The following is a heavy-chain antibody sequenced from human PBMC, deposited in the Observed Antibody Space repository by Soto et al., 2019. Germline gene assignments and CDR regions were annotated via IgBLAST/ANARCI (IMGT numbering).Heavy chain of an antibody. J-gene: IGHJ3*02. V-gene: IGHV3-72*01. CDR1: GFTFSDHY. Sequence: EVQLVESGGGLVQPGGSLRLSCAASGFTFSDHYMDWVRQAPGKGLEWVGRTRNKANSYTTEYAATVKGRFTISRDDSKNSLYLQMNSLKTEDTAVDYCVWELLSPHAFDIGGQGTMVTVSS. CDR3: VWELLSPHAFDI. D-gene: IGHD1-26*01. CDR2: TRNKANSYTT.